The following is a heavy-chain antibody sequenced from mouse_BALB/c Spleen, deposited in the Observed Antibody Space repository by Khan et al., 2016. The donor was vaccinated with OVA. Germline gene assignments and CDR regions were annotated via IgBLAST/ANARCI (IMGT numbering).Heavy chain of an antibody. J-gene: IGHJ2*01. D-gene: IGHD2-4*01. V-gene: IGHV1-87*01. CDR3: TRGGITTGYFDY. CDR2: IYPGDGDT. CDR1: AYTFTSYW. Sequence: QVQLQQSGAELARPGTSVKLSCKASAYTFTSYWMQWVKQRPGQGLEWIGSIYPGDGDTRYTQKFKDKATLTADKSSSTAYMQLSSSASEDSAVYYCTRGGITTGYFDYWGQGTTLTVSS.